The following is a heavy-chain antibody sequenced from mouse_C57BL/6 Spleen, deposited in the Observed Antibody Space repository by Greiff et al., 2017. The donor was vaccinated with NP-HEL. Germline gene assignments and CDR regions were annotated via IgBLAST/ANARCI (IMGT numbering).Heavy chain of an antibody. CDR1: GFTFSNYW. CDR2: IRLKSDNYAT. CDR3: TTISFYGRGSLYAMDY. Sequence: EVMLVESGGGLVQPGGSMKLSCVASGFTFSNYWMNWVRQSPEKGLEWVAQIRLKSDNYATHYAESVKGRFTISRDDSKSSVYLQMNNLRAEDTGIYYCTTISFYGRGSLYAMDYWGQGTSVTVSS. D-gene: IGHD2-10*01. V-gene: IGHV6-3*01. J-gene: IGHJ4*01.